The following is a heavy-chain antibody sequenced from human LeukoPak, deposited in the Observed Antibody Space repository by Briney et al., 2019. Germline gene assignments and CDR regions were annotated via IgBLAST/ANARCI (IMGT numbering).Heavy chain of an antibody. Sequence: SETLSLTCTVSGASISSYYWSWIRQPPGKGLEWIGYIYTSGSTNYNPSLKSRVTISVDTSKNQFSLKVSSVTAADTAVYYCARLDRFGTNYYYMDVWGKETTVTVSS. J-gene: IGHJ6*03. CDR3: ARLDRFGTNYYYMDV. D-gene: IGHD3-10*01. CDR2: IYTSGST. CDR1: GASISSYY. V-gene: IGHV4-4*09.